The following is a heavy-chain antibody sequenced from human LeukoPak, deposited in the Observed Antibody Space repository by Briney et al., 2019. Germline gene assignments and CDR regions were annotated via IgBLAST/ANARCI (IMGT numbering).Heavy chain of an antibody. J-gene: IGHJ4*02. D-gene: IGHD1-26*01. CDR3: AKDQSGSSYYFDY. CDR2: IRYDGSNK. V-gene: IGHV3-30*02. Sequence: GGSLRLSCAASGFTFSSYGMNSVRQAPGKGLEWVAFIRYDGSNKYYADSVKGRFTISRDNSKNTLYLQMNSLRAEDTAVYYCAKDQSGSSYYFDYWGQGTLVTVSS. CDR1: GFTFSSYG.